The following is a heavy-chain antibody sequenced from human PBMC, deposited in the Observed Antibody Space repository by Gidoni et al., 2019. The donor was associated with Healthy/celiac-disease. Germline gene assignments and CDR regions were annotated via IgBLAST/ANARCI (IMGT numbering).Heavy chain of an antibody. CDR2: IHPSGGST. V-gene: IGHV1-46*01. Sequence: QVQLVQSGAEVTKPGASVKVSCKASGYTFTSYYMHWVRQAPGQGLEWMGIIHPSGGSTSYAQKFQGRVTMTRDTSTSTVYMELSSLRSEDTAVYYCASHSSGYFFDYWGQGTLVTVSS. D-gene: IGHD6-19*01. J-gene: IGHJ4*02. CDR3: ASHSSGYFFDY. CDR1: GYTFTSYY.